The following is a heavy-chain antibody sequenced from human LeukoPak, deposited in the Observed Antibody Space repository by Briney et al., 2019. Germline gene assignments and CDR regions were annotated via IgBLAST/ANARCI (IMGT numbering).Heavy chain of an antibody. V-gene: IGHV4-39*01. CDR3: ARHGAGGYFDWLPPYYFDY. Sequence: SETPSLTCTVSGGSISSSSYYWGWIRQPPGKGLEWIGSIYYSGSTYYNPSLKSRVTISVDTSKNQFSLKLSSVTAADTAVYYCARHGAGGYFDWLPPYYFDYWGQGTLVTVSS. J-gene: IGHJ4*02. D-gene: IGHD3-9*01. CDR2: IYYSGST. CDR1: GGSISSSSYY.